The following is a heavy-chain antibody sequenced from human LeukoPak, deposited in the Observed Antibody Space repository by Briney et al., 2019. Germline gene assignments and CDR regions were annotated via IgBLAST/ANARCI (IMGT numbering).Heavy chain of an antibody. V-gene: IGHV1-69*13. J-gene: IGHJ6*03. CDR1: GGTFSSYA. CDR3: ARLVVPAANYYYYYYYMDV. D-gene: IGHD2-2*01. Sequence: ASVKVSXKASGGTFSSYAISWVRQAPGQGLEWMGGIIPIFGTANYAQKFQGRVTITADESTSIAYMELSSLRSEDTAVYYCARLVVPAANYYYYYYYMDVWGKGTTVTVSS. CDR2: IIPIFGTA.